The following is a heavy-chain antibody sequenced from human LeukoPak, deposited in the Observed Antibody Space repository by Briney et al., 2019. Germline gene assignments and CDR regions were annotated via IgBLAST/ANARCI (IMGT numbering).Heavy chain of an antibody. J-gene: IGHJ5*02. CDR3: ARLRGCSSTRCYPLHP. D-gene: IGHD2-2*01. CDR1: GYSFTSYW. CDR2: IYPGDSDT. V-gene: IGHV5-51*01. Sequence: GESLKISCKGSGYSFTSYWIGWVRQMPGKGLEWMGIIYPGDSDTRYSPSFQGQVTISADKSISTAYLQWSSLKASDTAMYYCARLRGCSSTRCYPLHPWGQGTLVTVSS.